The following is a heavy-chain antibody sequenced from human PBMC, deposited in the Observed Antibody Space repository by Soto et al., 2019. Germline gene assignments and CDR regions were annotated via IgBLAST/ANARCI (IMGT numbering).Heavy chain of an antibody. D-gene: IGHD6-13*01. Sequence: SVKVSCKASGCTCSSYAISWVRQAPGQGLEWMGGIIPIFGTANYAQKFQGRVTITADKSTSIAYMELSSLRSEDTAVYYCAATSYRICWPYVYWGQVTXVTVSS. V-gene: IGHV1-69*06. CDR2: IIPIFGTA. CDR3: AATSYRICWPYVY. J-gene: IGHJ4*02. CDR1: GCTCSSYA.